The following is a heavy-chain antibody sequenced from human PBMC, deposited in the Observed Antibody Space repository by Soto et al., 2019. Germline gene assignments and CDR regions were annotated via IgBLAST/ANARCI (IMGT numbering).Heavy chain of an antibody. D-gene: IGHD2-15*01. Sequence: ASVKVSCKASGYTFIKYAMHWVRQAPGQRLEWMGWSNVDNDYTESSREFQGTFTISRETFATTAYMELTNLSSEDTAVYYCARRDSGGFYRFFDSWGQGTLVTVSS. CDR3: ARRDSGGFYRFFDS. CDR1: GYTFIKYA. V-gene: IGHV1-3*01. J-gene: IGHJ4*02. CDR2: SNVDNDYT.